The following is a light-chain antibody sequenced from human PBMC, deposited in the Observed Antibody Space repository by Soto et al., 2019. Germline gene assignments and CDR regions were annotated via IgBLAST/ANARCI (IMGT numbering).Light chain of an antibody. V-gene: IGLV2-14*03. CDR2: DVS. CDR3: SSYTSSGTVV. CDR1: SSDVGAFNY. J-gene: IGLJ2*01. Sequence: QSVLTQPASVSGSPGQAITISCSGTSSDVGAFNYVSWYQQHPGKAPKLMIYDVSNRPSGVSSRFSGSKSGNTASLTISGLQAEDEADYYCSSYTSSGTVVFGGGTKLTVL.